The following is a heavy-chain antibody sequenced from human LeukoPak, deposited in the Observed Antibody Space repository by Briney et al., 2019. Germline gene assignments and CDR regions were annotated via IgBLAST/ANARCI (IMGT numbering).Heavy chain of an antibody. V-gene: IGHV3-30*02. J-gene: IGHJ4*02. CDR2: IRYDGSNK. Sequence: GGSLRLSCAASGFTFSSYGMHWVRQAPGKGLEWVAFIRYDGSNKYYADSVKGRFTISRDNSKNTLYLQMNSLRAEDTAVYYCAKDGYSSSWYLWGYFDYWGQGTLVTVSS. CDR1: GFTFSSYG. CDR3: AKDGYSSSWYLWGYFDY. D-gene: IGHD6-13*01.